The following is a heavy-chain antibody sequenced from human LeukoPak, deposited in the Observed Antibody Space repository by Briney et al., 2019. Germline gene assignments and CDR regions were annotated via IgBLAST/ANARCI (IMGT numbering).Heavy chain of an antibody. CDR3: ARDPGWSSFDI. V-gene: IGHV3-7*01. Sequence: PGGSLRLSCVASGFSFTSYWMSWVRQAPGKGLEFVANINQDGGTKNYVDSVKGRFTISRDNAENSLYLQMSSLRAEDTALYYRARDPGWSSFDIWGQGIMVTVSS. J-gene: IGHJ3*02. CDR2: INQDGGTK. CDR1: GFSFTSYW. D-gene: IGHD2-15*01.